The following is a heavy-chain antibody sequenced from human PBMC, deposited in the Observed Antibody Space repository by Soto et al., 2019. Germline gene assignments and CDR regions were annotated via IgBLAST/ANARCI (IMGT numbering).Heavy chain of an antibody. CDR2: IRSKAYGGTT. CDR1: VFTFGDYA. V-gene: IGHV3-49*03. Sequence: GGSLRLSCTASVFTFGDYAMSWFRQAPGKGLEWVGFIRSKAYGGTTEYAASVKGRFTISRDDSKSIAYLQMNSLKTEDTAVYYCTRDLNSGWYGRDWFDPWGQGTLVTVSS. J-gene: IGHJ5*02. CDR3: TRDLNSGWYGRDWFDP. D-gene: IGHD6-19*01.